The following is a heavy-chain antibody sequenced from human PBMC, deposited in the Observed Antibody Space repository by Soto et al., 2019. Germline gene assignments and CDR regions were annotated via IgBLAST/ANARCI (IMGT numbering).Heavy chain of an antibody. V-gene: IGHV1-18*01. D-gene: IGHD2-15*01. CDR1: GYSFRTHG. Sequence: QVQLVQSGAEVKTPGASVKVSCRASGYSFRTHGISWLRQAPGQGLEWMGWISTYDDKTNFPQKFQGRITMTTDTSTSTAYMELRSLRSDDTAVYFCARDLGYCTSSGCFRNWFAPWGQGTLVTVSS. CDR3: ARDLGYCTSSGCFRNWFAP. J-gene: IGHJ5*02. CDR2: ISTYDDKT.